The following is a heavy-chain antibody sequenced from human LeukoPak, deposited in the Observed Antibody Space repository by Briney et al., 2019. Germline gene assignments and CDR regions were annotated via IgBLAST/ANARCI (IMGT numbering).Heavy chain of an antibody. CDR1: GGSISSYY. D-gene: IGHD2-21*01. CDR2: IYTSGST. V-gene: IGHV4-4*07. J-gene: IGHJ5*02. Sequence: SETLSLTCTVSGGSISSYYWTWVRQPAGKGLEWIGRIYTSGSTNYSPSLKSRVTISVDTSKNQFSLKLSSVTAADTAVYYCARRPIADNWFDPWGQGTLVTVSS. CDR3: ARRPIADNWFDP.